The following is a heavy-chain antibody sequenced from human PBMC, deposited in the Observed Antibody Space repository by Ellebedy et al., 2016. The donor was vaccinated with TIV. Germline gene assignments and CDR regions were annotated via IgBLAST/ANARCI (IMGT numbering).Heavy chain of an antibody. CDR1: GFTLRSYW. J-gene: IGHJ4*02. D-gene: IGHD5-18*01. Sequence: GGSLRLSCAASGFTLRSYWMHWVRQAPGKGLVWVSRINSDGSSTSYADSVKGRLTISRDNSKNTLYLQMNSLRAEDTAVYYCAKDGGYSYGYRDYWGQGTLVTVSS. CDR2: INSDGSST. CDR3: AKDGGYSYGYRDY. V-gene: IGHV3-74*01.